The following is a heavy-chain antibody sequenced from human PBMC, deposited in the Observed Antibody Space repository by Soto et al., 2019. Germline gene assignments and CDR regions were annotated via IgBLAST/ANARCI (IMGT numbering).Heavy chain of an antibody. CDR3: AKDPGWCVTAQCSWYYFDY. CDR2: ISYDGSNK. D-gene: IGHD2-8*02. J-gene: IGHJ4*02. V-gene: IGHV3-30*18. CDR1: GFTFSSYG. Sequence: QVQLVESGGGVVQPGRSLRLSCAASGFTFSSYGMHWVRQAPGKGLEWVAVISYDGSNKYYADSVKGRFTISRDNSKNXLXXQMNSLRAEDTAVYYCAKDPGWCVTAQCSWYYFDYWGQGTLVTVSS.